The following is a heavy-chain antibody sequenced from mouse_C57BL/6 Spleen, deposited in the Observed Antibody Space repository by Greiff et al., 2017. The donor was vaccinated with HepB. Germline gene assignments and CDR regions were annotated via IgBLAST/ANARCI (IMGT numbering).Heavy chain of an antibody. Sequence: EVQLVESGGGLVKPGGSLKLSCAASGFTFSDYGMHWVRQAPEKGLEWVAYISSGSSTIYYADTVKGRFTISRDNAKNTLFLQMTSLRSEDTAMYYCARGLRPAWFAYWGQGTLVTVSA. J-gene: IGHJ3*01. D-gene: IGHD2-4*01. V-gene: IGHV5-17*01. CDR3: ARGLRPAWFAY. CDR2: ISSGSSTI. CDR1: GFTFSDYG.